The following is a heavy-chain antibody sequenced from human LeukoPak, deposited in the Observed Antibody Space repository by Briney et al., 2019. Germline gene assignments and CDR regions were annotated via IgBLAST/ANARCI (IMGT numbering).Heavy chain of an antibody. J-gene: IGHJ4*02. CDR1: GFTFGNYW. V-gene: IGHV3-74*01. CDR3: ARELDAAQTVDY. Sequence: GGSLRLSCAASGFTFGNYWMKWVRQAPGKGLVWVSRLNTDGSLATYAASVQGQFTIYRDNAKNTLYLQMNSLRVADAAVYYCARELDAAQTVDYWGQGTLVTVSS. D-gene: IGHD1-14*01. CDR2: LNTDGSLA.